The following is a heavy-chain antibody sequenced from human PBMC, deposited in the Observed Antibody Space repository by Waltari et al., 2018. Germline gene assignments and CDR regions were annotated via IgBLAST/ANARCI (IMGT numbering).Heavy chain of an antibody. CDR3: ARQYTRTWFLSRGYFDY. V-gene: IGHV4-39*01. J-gene: IGHJ4*02. CDR1: GGSIGTSGSY. D-gene: IGHD3-9*01. Sequence: QLQLQESGPGLVRPSETLSLTCSVAGGSIGTSGSYWGWGRQAPGKGLEWIATIRYNGSPYDNPSPVSRLTISAATSENQFSLRLSSVTAADTAVFYCARQYTRTWFLSRGYFDYWSQGTLVSVSS. CDR2: IRYNGSP.